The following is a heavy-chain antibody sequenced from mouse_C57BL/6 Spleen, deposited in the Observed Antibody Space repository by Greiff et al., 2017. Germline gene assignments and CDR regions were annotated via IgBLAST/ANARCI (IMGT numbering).Heavy chain of an antibody. CDR1: GYSFTDYN. CDR3: ARGALYYGSSYDYAMDY. CDR2: INPNYGTT. Sequence: VQLKQSGPELVKPGASVKISCKASGYSFTDYNMNWVKQSNGKSLEWIGVINPNYGTTSYNQKFKGKATLTVDQSSSTAYMQLNSLTSEDSAVYYCARGALYYGSSYDYAMDYWGQGTSVTVSS. V-gene: IGHV1-39*01. J-gene: IGHJ4*01. D-gene: IGHD1-1*01.